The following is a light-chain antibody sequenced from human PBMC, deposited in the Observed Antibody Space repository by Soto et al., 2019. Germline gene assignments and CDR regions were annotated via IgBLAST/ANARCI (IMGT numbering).Light chain of an antibody. Sequence: QSVLTQAPSVSGAPGQRVTISCSGSSSNIGAGYDVNWYRQLPGTAPKLLIYGNSDRPSGVPDRFSGSKSGTSASLAITGLQAEDEADYFCQSYDRSLRTYVFGTGTEVTVL. CDR3: QSYDRSLRTYV. CDR2: GNS. CDR1: SSNIGAGYD. J-gene: IGLJ1*01. V-gene: IGLV1-40*01.